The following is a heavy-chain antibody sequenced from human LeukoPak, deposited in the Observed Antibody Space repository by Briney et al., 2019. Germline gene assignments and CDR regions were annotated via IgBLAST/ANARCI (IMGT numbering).Heavy chain of an antibody. CDR1: GGSFSGYY. CDR3: ARLGGNAYYYYYYMDV. D-gene: IGHD4-23*01. Sequence: SETLSLTCAVYGGSFSGYYWSWIRQPPGKGLEWIGEINHSGSTNYNPSLKSRVTISVDTSKSQFSLKLSSVTAADTAVYYCARLGGNAYYYYYYMDVWGKGTTVTISS. V-gene: IGHV4-34*01. J-gene: IGHJ6*03. CDR2: INHSGST.